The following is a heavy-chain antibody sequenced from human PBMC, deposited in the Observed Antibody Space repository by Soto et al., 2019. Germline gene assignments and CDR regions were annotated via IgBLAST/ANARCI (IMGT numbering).Heavy chain of an antibody. CDR1: GYTFTSYA. V-gene: IGHV1-3*01. J-gene: IGHJ4*02. CDR3: TVTVTPRY. D-gene: IGHD2-21*02. Sequence: ASVKVSCKASGYTFTSYAMHWVRQAPGQRLEWMGWINAGNGNTKYSQKFQGRFTISRDDSKSIAYLQMNSLKTEDTAVYYCTVTVTPRYWGQGTPVTVSS. CDR2: INAGNGNT.